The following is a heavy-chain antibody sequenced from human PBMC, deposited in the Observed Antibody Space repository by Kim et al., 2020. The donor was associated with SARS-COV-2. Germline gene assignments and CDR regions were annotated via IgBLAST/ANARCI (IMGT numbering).Heavy chain of an antibody. V-gene: IGHV4-39*02. Sequence: SETLSLTCTVSGGSISSSSYYWGWIRQPPGKGLEWIGSIYYSGSTYYNPFLKSRVTISVDTSKNQFSLKLSSVTAADTAVYYCAKEADLLLPSFDPWGQGTLVTVSS. CDR1: GGSISSSSYY. J-gene: IGHJ5*02. CDR3: AKEADLLLPSFDP. CDR2: IYYSGST.